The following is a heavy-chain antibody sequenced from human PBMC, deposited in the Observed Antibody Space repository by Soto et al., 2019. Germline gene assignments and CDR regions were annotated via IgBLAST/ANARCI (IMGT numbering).Heavy chain of an antibody. Sequence: GGCLRLSCSASGFSFSSYGVHWVRQAPGKGLEWVAVISYDGSNKYYADSVKGRFTISRDNSKNTLYLQMNSLRAEDTAVYYCAKDPGPPLLWFGESPFDYWGQGTLVTVSS. J-gene: IGHJ4*02. D-gene: IGHD3-10*01. V-gene: IGHV3-30*18. CDR3: AKDPGPPLLWFGESPFDY. CDR1: GFSFSSYG. CDR2: ISYDGSNK.